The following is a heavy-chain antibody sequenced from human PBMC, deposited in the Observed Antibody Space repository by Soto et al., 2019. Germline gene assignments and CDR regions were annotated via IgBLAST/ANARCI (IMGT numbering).Heavy chain of an antibody. CDR3: ARYFDDIVVVPAAMAWWFDP. V-gene: IGHV1-18*01. J-gene: IGHJ5*02. CDR2: ISAYNGNT. Sequence: QVQLVQSGAEVKKPGASVKVSCKASGYTFTSYGISWVRQAPGQGLEWMGWISAYNGNTNYAQKLQGRLTMTTDTSTSTAYIELRSLRSEDTAVYYCARYFDDIVVVPAAMAWWFDPWGQGTLVTVSS. CDR1: GYTFTSYG. D-gene: IGHD2-2*01.